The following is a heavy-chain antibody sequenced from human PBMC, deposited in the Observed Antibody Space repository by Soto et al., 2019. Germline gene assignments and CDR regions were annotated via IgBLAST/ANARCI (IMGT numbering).Heavy chain of an antibody. Sequence: ASVKVSCKASGNSFTTYYMHWVRQAPGQGLEWMGIINPSGGRTTYAQKFQGRVTMTRDTSTSTFHMELSSLTSEDTAVYYCAGLYHYDSSGYYDYWGQGTLVTVSS. V-gene: IGHV1-46*01. D-gene: IGHD3-22*01. CDR2: INPSGGRT. CDR1: GNSFTTYY. J-gene: IGHJ4*02. CDR3: AGLYHYDSSGYYDY.